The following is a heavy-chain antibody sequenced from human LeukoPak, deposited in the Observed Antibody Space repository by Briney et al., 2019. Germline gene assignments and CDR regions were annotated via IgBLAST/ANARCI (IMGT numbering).Heavy chain of an antibody. CDR2: TIPIFGTA. CDR3: ALRFLEWPEYGVGFDY. Sequence: EASVKVSCKASGGTFSSYAISWVRQAPGQGLEWMGGTIPIFGTANYARKFQGRVTITADESTSTAYMELSSLRSEDTAVYYCALRFLEWPEYGVGFDYWGQGTLVTVSS. J-gene: IGHJ4*02. V-gene: IGHV1-69*01. D-gene: IGHD3-3*01. CDR1: GGTFSSYA.